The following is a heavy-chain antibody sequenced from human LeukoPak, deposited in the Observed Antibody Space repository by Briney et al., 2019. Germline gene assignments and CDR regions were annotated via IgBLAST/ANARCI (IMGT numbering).Heavy chain of an antibody. CDR3: TRTFGYYYFYMDV. V-gene: IGHV3-49*04. CDR1: GFTFGDYA. CDR2: IRTEAYDGAT. Sequence: GGSLRLSCAASGFTFGDYAMSWVRQAPGTGLEWVGFIRTEAYDGATDYGASVKGRFTISRDDSKNIAYLQMNSLDTEDTAVYYCTRTFGYYYFYMDVWGKGTTVIVSS. D-gene: IGHD3-16*01. J-gene: IGHJ6*03.